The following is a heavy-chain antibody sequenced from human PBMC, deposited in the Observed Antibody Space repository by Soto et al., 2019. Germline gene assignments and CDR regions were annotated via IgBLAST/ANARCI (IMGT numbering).Heavy chain of an antibody. CDR1: GFTFNTYG. CDR2: IWYDGSSK. V-gene: IGHV3-33*08. D-gene: IGHD2-15*01. Sequence: QVQLVESGGGVVQPGGSLRLSCTTSGFTFNTYGMYWVRQAPGKGLEWVAIIWYDGSSKYYGDSVKGRFTNSRDNSKNTLYLQMNSLRAEDTALYYCARGDCTGAYCYSWPFNYGVDVWGQGTTVTVSS. J-gene: IGHJ6*02. CDR3: ARGDCTGAYCYSWPFNYGVDV.